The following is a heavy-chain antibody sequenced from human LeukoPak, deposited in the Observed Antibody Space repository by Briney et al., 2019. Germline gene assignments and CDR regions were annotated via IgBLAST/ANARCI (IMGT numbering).Heavy chain of an antibody. V-gene: IGHV3-74*01. Sequence: GGSLRLSCAASGFTFSNYWMHWVRQAPGKGLVWVSRVNSDGSSKNYADSVKGRFTISRDNAKNTLYLQMNSLRAEDTAVYYCGCASSHRIAAGGDYWGQGTLVTVSS. CDR1: GFTFSNYW. D-gene: IGHD6-13*01. CDR3: GCASSHRIAAGGDY. J-gene: IGHJ4*02. CDR2: VNSDGSSK.